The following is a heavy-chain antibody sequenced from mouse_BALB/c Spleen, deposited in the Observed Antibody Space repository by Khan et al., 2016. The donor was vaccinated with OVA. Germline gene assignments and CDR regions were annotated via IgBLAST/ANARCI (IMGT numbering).Heavy chain of an antibody. CDR2: ISSGGHYT. D-gene: IGHD1-1*01. V-gene: IGHV5-6*01. Sequence: EVELVQSGGDLVKPGGSLKLSCAASGFTFSTYGMSWVRQTPDKRLEWVATISSGGHYTYYPDSVKGRFTISRDNAKNSLYLQMTRRKSEDTAIYYCARLAYYYNSEGFAYWGQGTLVTVSA. J-gene: IGHJ3*01. CDR3: ARLAYYYNSEGFAY. CDR1: GFTFSTYG.